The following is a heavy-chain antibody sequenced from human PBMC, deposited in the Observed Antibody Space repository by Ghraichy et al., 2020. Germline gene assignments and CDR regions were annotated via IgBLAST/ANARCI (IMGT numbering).Heavy chain of an antibody. CDR2: IYYSGST. CDR3: ARSRGGATPFDY. D-gene: IGHD1-26*01. Sequence: SETLSLTCTVSGGSISSYYWSWIRQPPGKGLEWIGYIYYSGSTNYNPSVKSRVTISVDTSKNQFSLKLSSVTAADTAVYYCARSRGGATPFDYWGQGTLVTVSS. V-gene: IGHV4-59*01. J-gene: IGHJ4*02. CDR1: GGSISSYY.